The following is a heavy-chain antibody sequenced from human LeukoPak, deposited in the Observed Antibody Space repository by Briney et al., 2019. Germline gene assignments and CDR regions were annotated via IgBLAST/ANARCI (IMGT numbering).Heavy chain of an antibody. Sequence: SETLSLTCTVSGGSISSYYWSWIRQPPGKGLEWIGYIYYSGSTNYNPSLKSRVTISVDTSKNQFSLKLSSVTAADTAVDYCARGIAAEGGWFDPWGQGTLVTVSS. CDR2: IYYSGST. CDR1: GGSISSYY. CDR3: ARGIAAEGGWFDP. J-gene: IGHJ5*02. D-gene: IGHD6-13*01. V-gene: IGHV4-59*01.